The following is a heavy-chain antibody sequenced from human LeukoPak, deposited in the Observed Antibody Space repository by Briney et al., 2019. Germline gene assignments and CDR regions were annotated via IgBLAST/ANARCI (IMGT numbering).Heavy chain of an antibody. V-gene: IGHV4-31*03. D-gene: IGHD4-17*01. J-gene: IGHJ4*02. CDR2: IYYSGST. CDR1: GGSISSGDYY. Sequence: PSQTLSLTSTVSGGSISSGDYYWSWIRQHPGKGLEWIGYIYYSGSTYYNPSLKSRVTISVDTSKNRFSLKLSSVTAADTAVYYCAATVTRRDYFDYWGQGTLVTVSS. CDR3: AATVTRRDYFDY.